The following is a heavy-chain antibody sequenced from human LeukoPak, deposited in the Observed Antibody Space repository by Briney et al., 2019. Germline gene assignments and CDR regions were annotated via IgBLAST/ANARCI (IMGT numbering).Heavy chain of an antibody. V-gene: IGHV3-30*18. Sequence: GRSLRLSCAASGFTFSNYSMHWVRQAPGKGLEWVAVISYDGSNKYYADSVKGRFTISRDNSKNTLYLQMNSLRAEDTAVYYCAKDSRRGYSYGYYYGMDVWGKGTTVTVSS. D-gene: IGHD5-18*01. CDR3: AKDSRRGYSYGYYYGMDV. CDR2: ISYDGSNK. CDR1: GFTFSNYS. J-gene: IGHJ6*04.